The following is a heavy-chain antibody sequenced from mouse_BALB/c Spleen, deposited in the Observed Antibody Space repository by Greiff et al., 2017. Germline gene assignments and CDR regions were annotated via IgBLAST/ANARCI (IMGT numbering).Heavy chain of an antibody. CDR1: GDSITSGY. J-gene: IGHJ1*01. D-gene: IGHD2-3*01. CDR3: ARGRYDGYYGYFDV. CDR2: ISYSGST. V-gene: IGHV3-8*02. Sequence: EVKLVESGPSLVKPSQTLSLTCSVTGDSITSGYWNWIRKFPGNKLEYMGYISYSGSTYYNPSLKSRISITRDTSKNQYYLQLNSVTTEDTATYYCARGRYDGYYGYFDVWGAGTTVTVSS.